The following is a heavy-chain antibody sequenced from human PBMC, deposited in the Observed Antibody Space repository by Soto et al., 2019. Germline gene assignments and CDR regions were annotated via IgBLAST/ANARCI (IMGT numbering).Heavy chain of an antibody. CDR2: ISDDGNNK. Sequence: QVQLVASGGGVVQPGRSLRLSCAASGFTFSNYAMHWVRQAPGKGLEWVAVISDDGNNKYYGDSVKGRITISRDNSKNTLYLQMNSLGAEETALYYCAKTNYYGLGTVGGGFDSWGQGTLVTVSS. V-gene: IGHV3-30*18. D-gene: IGHD3-10*01. CDR3: AKTNYYGLGTVGGGFDS. J-gene: IGHJ5*01. CDR1: GFTFSNYA.